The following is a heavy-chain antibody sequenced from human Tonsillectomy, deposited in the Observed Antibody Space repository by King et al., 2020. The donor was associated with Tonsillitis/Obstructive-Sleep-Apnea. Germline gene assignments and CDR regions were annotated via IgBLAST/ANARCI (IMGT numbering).Heavy chain of an antibody. CDR3: ARDRGMTPVTDGYNWFDP. D-gene: IGHD4-11*01. J-gene: IGHJ5*02. CDR2: ISRSSSAI. CDR1: GFTFSSYS. V-gene: IGHV3-48*02. Sequence: VQLVESGGGLVQPGGSLRLSCAASGFTFSSYSMNWVRQAPGKGLEWVSCISRSSSAIYYADYVKGRFTISREHAKNSLYLQMNSLRDEDTAVDYCARDRGMTPVTDGYNWFDPWGQGALVTVSP.